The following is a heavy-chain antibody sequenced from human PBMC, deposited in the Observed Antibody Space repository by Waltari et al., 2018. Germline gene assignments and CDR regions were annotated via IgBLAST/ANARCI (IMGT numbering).Heavy chain of an antibody. CDR3: ARDGGGYCSGGSCYSDYYYYYMDV. CDR1: GFTFSSYS. CDR2: LSSSSSTI. D-gene: IGHD2-15*01. Sequence: EVQLVESGGGLVQPGGSLRLSCAASGFTFSSYSMNWVRQAPGKGLAWVSYLSSSSSTIYYADSVKGRFTSSRDNAKNSLYLQMNSLRAEDTAVYYCARDGGGYCSGGSCYSDYYYYYMDVWGKGTTVTISS. J-gene: IGHJ6*03. V-gene: IGHV3-48*04.